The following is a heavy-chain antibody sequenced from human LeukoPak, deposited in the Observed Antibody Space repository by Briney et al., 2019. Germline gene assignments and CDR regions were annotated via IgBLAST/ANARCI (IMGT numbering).Heavy chain of an antibody. CDR3: ASAFGVSYYYYMDV. Sequence: SETLSLTCAVYGGSFSGYYWSWIRQPPGKGLEWIGEINHSGSTYYNPSLKSRVTISVDTSKNQFSLKLSSVTAADTAVYYCASAFGVSYYYYMDVWGKGTTVTVSS. V-gene: IGHV4-34*01. CDR1: GGSFSGYY. J-gene: IGHJ6*03. CDR2: INHSGST. D-gene: IGHD3-16*01.